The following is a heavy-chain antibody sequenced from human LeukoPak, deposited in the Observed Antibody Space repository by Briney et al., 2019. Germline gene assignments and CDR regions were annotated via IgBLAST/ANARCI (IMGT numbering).Heavy chain of an antibody. J-gene: IGHJ6*02. V-gene: IGHV3-74*01. CDR1: GFTFTTYW. D-gene: IGHD5-18*01. CDR3: ARDAVDTANAV. Sequence: PGGSLRLSCAASGFTFTTYWMHWVRQAPGEGLVWVSHINSDGSITSYADSVKGRFTISRDNAKNTLYLQVNSLRAEDTAVYYCARDAVDTANAVWGQGTTVTVSS. CDR2: INSDGSIT.